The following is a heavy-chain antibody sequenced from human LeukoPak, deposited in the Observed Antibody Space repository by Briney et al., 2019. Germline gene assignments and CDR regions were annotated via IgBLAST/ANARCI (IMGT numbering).Heavy chain of an antibody. CDR1: GGTFSSYA. J-gene: IGHJ3*02. Sequence: ASVKVSCKASGGTFSSYAISWVRQAPGQGLEWMGGIIPIFGTANYAQKFQGRVTITADESTSTAYMELSSLRSEDTAVYYCAIPSYDFWSGPWYAFDIWGQGTMVTVSS. CDR3: AIPSYDFWSGPWYAFDI. D-gene: IGHD3-3*01. CDR2: IIPIFGTA. V-gene: IGHV1-69*01.